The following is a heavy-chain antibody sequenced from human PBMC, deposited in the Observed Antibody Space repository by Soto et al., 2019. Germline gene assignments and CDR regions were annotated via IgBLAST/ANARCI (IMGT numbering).Heavy chain of an antibody. CDR2: IYYSGST. Sequence: QLQLQESGPGLVKPSETLSLTCTVSGGSISISSYYWGWIRQPPGKGLEWIGSIYYSGSTYYNPSLKIRVTTSVDTYNNQYPLTLSAVPAADTASDYCATQIVIGVVINNEYYYYYGMDVWGQGTTVTVSS. CDR3: ATQIVIGVVINNEYYYYYGMDV. CDR1: GGSISISSYY. V-gene: IGHV4-39*01. D-gene: IGHD3-3*01. J-gene: IGHJ6*02.